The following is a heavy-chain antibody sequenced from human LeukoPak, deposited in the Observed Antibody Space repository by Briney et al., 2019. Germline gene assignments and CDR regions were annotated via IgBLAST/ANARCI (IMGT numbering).Heavy chain of an antibody. J-gene: IGHJ4*01. CDR2: IGAYNGNT. D-gene: IGHD1-26*01. CDR1: GYTFTSCG. CDR3: AREDSGSCFDY. Sequence: ASVKVSCKASGYTFTSCGISWVRQAPGQGLGWMGWIGAYNGNTNYAQKLQGRVTMTTDTSKSTAYMELRSLISDDTAVYYCAREDSGSCFDYWGHGTLVTAAS. V-gene: IGHV1-18*01.